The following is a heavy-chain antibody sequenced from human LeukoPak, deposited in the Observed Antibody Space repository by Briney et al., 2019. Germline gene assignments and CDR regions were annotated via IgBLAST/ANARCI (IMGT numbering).Heavy chain of an antibody. CDR2: IGIAGDT. J-gene: IGHJ4*02. V-gene: IGHV3-13*04. D-gene: IGHD6-19*01. CDR3: VRGGSGWYYFDY. Sequence: GGSLRLSCAASGFTFTNYDMHWVRQVTGKGLEWVSAIGIAGDTYYPGSVRGRFTISRENAKNSLYLQMNSQRDGDTAVYYCVRGGSGWYYFDYWGQGTLVTVSS. CDR1: GFTFTNYD.